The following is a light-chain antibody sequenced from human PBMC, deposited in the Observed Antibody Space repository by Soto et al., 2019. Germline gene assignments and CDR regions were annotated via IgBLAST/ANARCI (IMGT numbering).Light chain of an antibody. V-gene: IGKV1-39*01. Sequence: DIQMTQSPSSLSASVGDRITISCWASQSVDSHLNWYQQLPGKAPKLLIYGASTLQSGVPSRFSGSGSGTDFTLRISGLQPEDFATYYCQEHYSDSYTFGPGTKVDVK. CDR1: QSVDSH. CDR3: QEHYSDSYT. J-gene: IGKJ3*01. CDR2: GAS.